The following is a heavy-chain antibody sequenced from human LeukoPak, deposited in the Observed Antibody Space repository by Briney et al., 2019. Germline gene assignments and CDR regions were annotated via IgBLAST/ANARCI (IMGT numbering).Heavy chain of an antibody. CDR2: MNPNSGNT. CDR1: GYTFTSYD. J-gene: IGHJ6*02. V-gene: IGHV1-8*01. D-gene: IGHD5-18*01. CDR3: ARGIQLWPGQVYYYYGMDV. Sequence: ASVKVSCKASGYTFTSYDINWVRKATGQGLEWMGWMNPNSGNTGYAQKFQGRVTMTRNTSISTAYMELSSLRSEDTAVYYCARGIQLWPGQVYYYYGMDVWGQGTTVTVSS.